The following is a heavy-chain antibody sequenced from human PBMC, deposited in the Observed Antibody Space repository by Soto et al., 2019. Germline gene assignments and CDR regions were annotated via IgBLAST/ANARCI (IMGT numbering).Heavy chain of an antibody. CDR1: GGSISSYY. Sequence: QVQLQESGPGLVKPSETLSLTCTVSGGSISSYYWSWIRQPPGKGREWIGYIYYSGSTNYNPSLKIRVTISVDTSKNQFSLKVSSVTAADTAVYYCARRWGTSFDFWGQGTLVTVSS. CDR3: ARRWGTSFDF. CDR2: IYYSGST. J-gene: IGHJ4*02. D-gene: IGHD7-27*01. V-gene: IGHV4-59*01.